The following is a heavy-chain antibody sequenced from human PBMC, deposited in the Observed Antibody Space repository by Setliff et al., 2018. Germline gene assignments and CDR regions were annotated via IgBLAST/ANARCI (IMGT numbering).Heavy chain of an antibody. Sequence: LSLTCTVSGDSISSGDYFWSWIRQPPGKGLEWIAYIYHSGSAYYNPSLKSRVTMSVDTSKNQFSLHLTSVTAADTAVYYCAREVGTSTSSDAFDVWGQGMMGTVS. J-gene: IGHJ3*01. D-gene: IGHD1-26*01. CDR3: AREVGTSTSSDAFDV. CDR1: GDSISSGDYF. V-gene: IGHV4-30-4*08. CDR2: IYHSGSA.